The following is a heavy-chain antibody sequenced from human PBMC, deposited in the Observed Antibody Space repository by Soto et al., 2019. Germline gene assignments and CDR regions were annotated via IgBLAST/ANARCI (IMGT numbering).Heavy chain of an antibody. Sequence: QVQLVESGGGVVQPGRSLRLSCAASGFTFSSYGMHWVRQAPGKGLEWVAVISYDGSNKYYADSVKGRFTISRDNSKNTLYLQMNSLRAEDTAVYYCAKGGGSGDYWGQGTLVTVSS. V-gene: IGHV3-30*18. D-gene: IGHD5-12*01. CDR3: AKGGGSGDY. J-gene: IGHJ4*02. CDR1: GFTFSSYG. CDR2: ISYDGSNK.